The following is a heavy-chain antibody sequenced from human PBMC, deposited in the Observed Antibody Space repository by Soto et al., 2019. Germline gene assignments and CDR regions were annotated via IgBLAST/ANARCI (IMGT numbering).Heavy chain of an antibody. D-gene: IGHD2-15*01. CDR1: GFTFSSYS. CDR3: ARPVLGYCSGGSCSAPDY. V-gene: IGHV3-21*01. Sequence: EVQLVESGGGLVKPGGSLRLSCAASGFTFSSYSMNWVRQAPGKGLEWVSSISSSSSYIYYADSVKGRFTISRDNAKNPLYLQMNSLRAEDTAVYYCARPVLGYCSGGSCSAPDYWGQGTLVTVSS. J-gene: IGHJ4*02. CDR2: ISSSSSYI.